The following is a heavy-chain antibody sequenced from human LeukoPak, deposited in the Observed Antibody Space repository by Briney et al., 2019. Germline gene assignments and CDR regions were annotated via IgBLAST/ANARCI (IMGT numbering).Heavy chain of an antibody. CDR1: GFTFEDYA. CDR3: ARVGRDRGFDI. J-gene: IGHJ3*02. CDR2: IRTKFYGGTA. V-gene: IGHV3-49*03. D-gene: IGHD3-10*01. Sequence: TGGFLRLSCTSSGFTFEDYALTWLRQAPGKGLEWLGFIRTKFYGGTADYAASVKDRFTISRDDYKNIAYLQMDGLKSEDTALYYCARVGRDRGFDIWGQGTAVTVSS.